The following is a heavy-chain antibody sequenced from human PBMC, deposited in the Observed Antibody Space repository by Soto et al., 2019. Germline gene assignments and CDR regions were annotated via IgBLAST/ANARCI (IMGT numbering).Heavy chain of an antibody. CDR3: ARGNLDV. CDR1: AFTLSKFV. CDR2: TSNDGSNT. J-gene: IGHJ6*02. D-gene: IGHD1-7*01. V-gene: IGHV3-30-3*01. Sequence: QVQVVESGGGVVQPGKSLRLSCAASAFTLSKFVMHWVRQAPGRGLEWVAVTSNDGSNTFYADSVKGRFTISRDNSKNTVYLQMNSLRTEDTAVYDWARGNLDVWGQGTTVTVSS.